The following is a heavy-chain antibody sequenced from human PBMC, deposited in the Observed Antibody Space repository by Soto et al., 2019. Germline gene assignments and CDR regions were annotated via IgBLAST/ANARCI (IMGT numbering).Heavy chain of an antibody. CDR3: ARFSRTYYYDSSGPDL. V-gene: IGHV1-69*13. D-gene: IGHD3-22*01. Sequence: SVKVSCKASGFTFTSYGISSVRQAPGKGLEWMGGIIPIFGTANYAQKFQGRVTITADESTSTAYMELSSLRSEDTAVYYCARFSRTYYYDSSGPDLWGQGTLVTVSS. CDR2: IIPIFGTA. J-gene: IGHJ5*02. CDR1: GFTFTSYG.